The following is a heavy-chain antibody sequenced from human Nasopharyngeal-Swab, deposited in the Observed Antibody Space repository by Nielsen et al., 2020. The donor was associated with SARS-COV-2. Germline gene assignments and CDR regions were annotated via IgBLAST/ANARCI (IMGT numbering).Heavy chain of an antibody. CDR3: VTYTQRGSYLLGGYDYSYYMDV. V-gene: IGHV1-24*01. CDR2: FDPEDGET. CDR1: GSTLIDLS. D-gene: IGHD2-8*02. Sequence: ASVKVSCKLSGSTLIDLSIHWVRQAPGKGLEWMGGFDPEDGETVYSQRVQGRLTLTEDTSTDTAFMDLSGLRSEDTAAYYCVTYTQRGSYLLGGYDYSYYMDVWGKGTTVTVSS. J-gene: IGHJ6*03.